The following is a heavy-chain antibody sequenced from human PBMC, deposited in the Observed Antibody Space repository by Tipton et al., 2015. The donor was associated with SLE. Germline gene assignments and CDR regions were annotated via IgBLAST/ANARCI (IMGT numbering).Heavy chain of an antibody. Sequence: SLRLSCAASGFTFSNYWMHWVRQAPGKGPVWVSRLNTDGSHTAYADSVRGRFTISRDNAENTLYLLMSSLRAEDTAVYYCAKDDSGANSLDYWGQGTLVTVSS. CDR2: LNTDGSHT. CDR3: AKDDSGANSLDY. J-gene: IGHJ4*02. CDR1: GFTFSNYW. D-gene: IGHD4-17*01. V-gene: IGHV3-74*01.